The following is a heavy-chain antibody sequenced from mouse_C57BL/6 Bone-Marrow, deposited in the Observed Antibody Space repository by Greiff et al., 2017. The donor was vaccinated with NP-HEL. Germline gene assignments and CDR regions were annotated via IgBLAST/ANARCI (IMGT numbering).Heavy chain of an antibody. J-gene: IGHJ4*01. CDR2: IYPGSGNT. Sequence: VMLVESGAELVRPGASVKLSCKASGYTFTDYYINWVKQRPGQGLEWIARIYPGSGNTYYNEKFKGKATLTAEKSSSTAYMQLSSLTSEDSAVYFCALYDYDYAMDYWGQGTSVTVSS. D-gene: IGHD2-4*01. V-gene: IGHV1-76*01. CDR1: GYTFTDYY. CDR3: ALYDYDYAMDY.